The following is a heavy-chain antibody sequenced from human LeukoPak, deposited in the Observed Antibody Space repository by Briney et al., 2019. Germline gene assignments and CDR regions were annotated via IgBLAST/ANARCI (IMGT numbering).Heavy chain of an antibody. D-gene: IGHD2-2*01. CDR3: ARGIVVVPAAAEGSSWFDP. CDR1: GGTFSSYA. CDR2: IIPIFGTA. Sequence: SVKVSCKASGGTFSSYAISWVRQAPGQGLEWMGGIIPIFGTANYAQKFQGRVTITADKSTSAAYMELSSLRSEDTAVYYCARGIVVVPAAAEGSSWFDPWGQGTLVIVSS. J-gene: IGHJ5*02. V-gene: IGHV1-69*06.